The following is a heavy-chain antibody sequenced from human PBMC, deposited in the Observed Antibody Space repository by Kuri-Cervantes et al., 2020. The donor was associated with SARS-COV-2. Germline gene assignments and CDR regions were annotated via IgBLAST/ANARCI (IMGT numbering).Heavy chain of an antibody. CDR1: GDTFTSDG. Sequence: ASVKVSCKAAGDTFTSDGISWVRQAPGQGREWMGWISAYNGNTNYAQKLQGRVTMTTDTSTSTAYMELMSLRSDDPAVYYCASEGLGYCSGGSCFSAFDTWGQGTMVTVSS. D-gene: IGHD2-15*01. J-gene: IGHJ3*02. CDR3: ASEGLGYCSGGSCFSAFDT. CDR2: ISAYNGNT. V-gene: IGHV1-18*01.